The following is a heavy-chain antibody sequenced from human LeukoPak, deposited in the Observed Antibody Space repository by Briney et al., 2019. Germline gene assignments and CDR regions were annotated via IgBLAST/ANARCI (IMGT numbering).Heavy chain of an antibody. V-gene: IGHV3-7*01. D-gene: IGHD4-17*01. CDR3: ARDRTVTTDAFDI. Sequence: GGSLRLSCAASGFTFSSYWMSWVRQAPGKGLEWVANIKQDGSEKYYADSVKGRFTISRDNSKNTLYLQMNSLRAEDTAVYYCARDRTVTTDAFDIWGQGTMVTVSS. CDR2: IKQDGSEK. CDR1: GFTFSSYW. J-gene: IGHJ3*02.